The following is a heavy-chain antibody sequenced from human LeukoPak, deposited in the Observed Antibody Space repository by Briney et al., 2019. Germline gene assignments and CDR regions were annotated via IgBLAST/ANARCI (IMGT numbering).Heavy chain of an antibody. D-gene: IGHD6-13*01. Sequence: PGGSLRLSCAASGFTFSSYGRHWVRQAPGKGLEWVAFIRYDGSNKYYADSVKGRFTISRDNSKNTLYLEMNRLRAEDAAGYSHAKGSTAAGIPIDTRGQGTMVTVSS. V-gene: IGHV3-30*02. CDR1: GFTFSSYG. CDR2: IRYDGSNK. CDR3: AKGSTAAGIPIDT. J-gene: IGHJ5*02.